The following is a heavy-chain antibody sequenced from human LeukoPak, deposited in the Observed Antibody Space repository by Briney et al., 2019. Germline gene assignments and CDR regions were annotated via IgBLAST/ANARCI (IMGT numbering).Heavy chain of an antibody. CDR2: INPNSGGT. J-gene: IGHJ3*02. CDR1: GYTFTGYY. D-gene: IGHD1-1*01. Sequence: GASVKVSCKASGYTFTGYYMHWVRQAPGQGLEWMGWINPNSGGTNYAQKFQGRVTMTRDTSIGTAYMELSRLRSDDTAVYYCARDKLDPGGIRDPWAFDIWGQGTMVTVSS. V-gene: IGHV1-2*02. CDR3: ARDKLDPGGIRDPWAFDI.